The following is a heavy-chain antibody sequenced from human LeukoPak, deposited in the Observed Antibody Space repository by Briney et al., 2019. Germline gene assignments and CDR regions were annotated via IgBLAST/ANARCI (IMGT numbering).Heavy chain of an antibody. CDR3: ARDLDIVVVPASWFYP. D-gene: IGHD2-2*03. CDR1: GFTFTDFY. V-gene: IGHV3-21*01. Sequence: PGGSLRLSCAASGFTFTDFYMNWIRQAPGKGLEWVSSISSSSKYIYYADSVKGRFTISRDDAKNSLSLQMNSLRAEDTAVYYCARDLDIVVVPASWFYPWGQGTLVTVSS. J-gene: IGHJ5*02. CDR2: ISSSSKYI.